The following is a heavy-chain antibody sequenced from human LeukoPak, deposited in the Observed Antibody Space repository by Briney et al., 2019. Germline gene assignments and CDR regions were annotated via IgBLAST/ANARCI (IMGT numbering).Heavy chain of an antibody. CDR1: GVSISSGGYS. V-gene: IGHV4-30-2*01. J-gene: IGHJ4*02. Sequence: SQTLSLTCAVSGVSISSGGYSWSWIRQPPGKGLEWIGYIYHSGSTYYNPSLKSRVTIPVDRSKNQFSLKLSSVTAADTAVYYCASTPYNWNYTPHFDYWGQGTLVTVSS. D-gene: IGHD1-7*01. CDR3: ASTPYNWNYTPHFDY. CDR2: IYHSGST.